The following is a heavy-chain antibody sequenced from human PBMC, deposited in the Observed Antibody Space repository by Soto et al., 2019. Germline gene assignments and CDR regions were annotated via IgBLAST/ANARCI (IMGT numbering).Heavy chain of an antibody. D-gene: IGHD4-17*01. Sequence: RGESLKISCKGSGYSFTSYWISWVRQMPGKGLEWMGRIDPSDSYTNYSPSFQGHVTISADKSISTAYLQWSSLKASDTAMYYCALTTSESYYYYGMDVWGQGTTVTVSS. J-gene: IGHJ6*02. CDR3: ALTTSESYYYYGMDV. CDR2: IDPSDSYT. V-gene: IGHV5-10-1*01. CDR1: GYSFTSYW.